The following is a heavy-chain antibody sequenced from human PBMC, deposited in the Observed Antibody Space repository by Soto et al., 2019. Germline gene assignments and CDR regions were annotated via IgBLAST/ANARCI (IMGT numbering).Heavy chain of an antibody. Sequence: GASVKVSCKTSGYIFTDYYIHWVRQAPGQGLEWMGYINPKNGDTTYEQKFQGWVTMTRDTSVNTAYIDLRSLRFNDTALYYCVRDRGYTGSRPFDYWGQGTPVTVSS. J-gene: IGHJ4*02. CDR1: GYIFTDYY. CDR3: VRDRGYTGSRPFDY. D-gene: IGHD1-1*01. CDR2: INPKNGDT. V-gene: IGHV1-2*04.